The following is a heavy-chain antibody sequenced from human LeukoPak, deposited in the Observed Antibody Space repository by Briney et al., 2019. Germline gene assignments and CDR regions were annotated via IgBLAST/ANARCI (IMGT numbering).Heavy chain of an antibody. CDR3: ARAGRRLFGVVIPLSFDS. Sequence: ASVKVSCKASGYTLTSYFIHWVRQAPGQGLEWMGTMNPNGGSTSYAPKFQGRVTMTWDMSTSTVYMELSSLRSEDTAVYHCARAGRRLFGVVIPLSFDSWGQGALVTVSS. CDR2: MNPNGGST. J-gene: IGHJ4*02. CDR1: GYTLTSYF. D-gene: IGHD3-3*01. V-gene: IGHV1-46*01.